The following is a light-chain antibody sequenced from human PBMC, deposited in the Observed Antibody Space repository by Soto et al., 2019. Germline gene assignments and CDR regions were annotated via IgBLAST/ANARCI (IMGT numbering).Light chain of an antibody. J-gene: IGKJ1*01. CDR3: QQYNNWPQT. CDR2: GAS. V-gene: IGKV3-15*01. CDR1: QSVSSN. Sequence: EIVMTQSPATLSVSPGERATLSCRASQSVSSNLAWYQQKPGQAPRLIIYGASTRATGIPARFSGSGSGTEFTLTISSLQSEDFAVYHCQQYNNWPQTFGQGTKVEIK.